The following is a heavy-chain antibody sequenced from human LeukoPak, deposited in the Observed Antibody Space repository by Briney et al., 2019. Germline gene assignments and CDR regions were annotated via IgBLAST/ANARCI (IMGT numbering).Heavy chain of an antibody. CDR2: MYYSGST. D-gene: IGHD2-15*01. Sequence: SETLSLTCTVSGDSISSYYWSWIRQPPGKGLEWIGYMYYSGSTNYNPSLKSRVTISVDTSKNQFSLKLSSVTAADTAVYYCARLPIVVVAATPVFRDYWGQGTLVTVSS. CDR1: GDSISSYY. CDR3: ARLPIVVVAATPVFRDY. V-gene: IGHV4-59*01. J-gene: IGHJ4*02.